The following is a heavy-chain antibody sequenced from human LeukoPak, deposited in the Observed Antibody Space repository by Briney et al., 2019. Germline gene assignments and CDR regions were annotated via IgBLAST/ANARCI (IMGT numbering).Heavy chain of an antibody. D-gene: IGHD6-13*01. CDR2: ISSSSSYI. J-gene: IGHJ5*02. Sequence: GGSLRLSCAASGFTFSSYSMNWVRQAPGKGLEWVSSISSSSSYIYYADSVKGRFTISRDNAKNSLYLQMNSLRAEDTAVYYCASVAAGTVSYWFDPWGQGTLVTVSS. V-gene: IGHV3-21*01. CDR1: GFTFSSYS. CDR3: ASVAAGTVSYWFDP.